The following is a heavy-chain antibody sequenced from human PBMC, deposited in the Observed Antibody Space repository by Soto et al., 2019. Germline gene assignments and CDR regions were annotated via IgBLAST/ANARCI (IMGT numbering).Heavy chain of an antibody. J-gene: IGHJ6*03. V-gene: IGHV3-7*01. CDR3: ARVPRLGYCSSTSCYGSRDYYYYYYMDV. CDR2: IKQDGSEK. CDR1: GFTFSSYW. Sequence: EVQLVESGGGLVQPGGSLRLSCAASGFTFSSYWMSWVRQAPGKGLEWVANIKQDGSEKYYVDSVKGRFTISRDNAKNSLYLQMNSLRAEDTAVYYCARVPRLGYCSSTSCYGSRDYYYYYYMDVWSKGTTVTVSS. D-gene: IGHD2-2*01.